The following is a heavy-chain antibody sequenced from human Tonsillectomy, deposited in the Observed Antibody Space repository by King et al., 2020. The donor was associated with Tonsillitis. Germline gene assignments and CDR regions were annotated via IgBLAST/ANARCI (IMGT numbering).Heavy chain of an antibody. Sequence: VQLVESGGGVVQPGGSLRLSCASSGFAFRSYGMHWVRQAPGKGLEWVAVISYDASRENYADSVKGRFTISRDNSKNTLYLQMNSLRVGDTAVYYCARGRLYSSDLGIDYWGQGSLVSVSS. D-gene: IGHD6-19*01. CDR1: GFAFRSYG. V-gene: IGHV3-30*19. J-gene: IGHJ4*02. CDR3: ARGRLYSSDLGIDY. CDR2: ISYDASRE.